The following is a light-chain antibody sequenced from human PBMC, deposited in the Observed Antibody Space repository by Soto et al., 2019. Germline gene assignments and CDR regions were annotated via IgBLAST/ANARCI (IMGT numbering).Light chain of an antibody. J-gene: IGLJ1*01. CDR2: DDN. V-gene: IGLV2-23*01. CDR3: CSYAGSSTLV. CDR1: SSDVGGYYL. Sequence: QSALTQPASVSGSPGQSITISCTGSSSDVGGYYLVSWYQQQPDKAPKLMIFDDNLRPSGFSNRYSGSKFGNTASLTIYGLQAEDEGDYYCCSYAGSSTLVLGTGTKLTVL.